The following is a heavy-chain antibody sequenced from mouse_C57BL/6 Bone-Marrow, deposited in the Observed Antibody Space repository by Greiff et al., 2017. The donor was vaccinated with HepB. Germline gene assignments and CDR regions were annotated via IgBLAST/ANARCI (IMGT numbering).Heavy chain of an antibody. CDR3: TTYYYGSRHWYFDV. J-gene: IGHJ1*03. CDR1: GFNIKDDY. Sequence: EVHLVESGAELVRPGASVKLSCTASGFNIKDDYMHWVKQRPEQGLEWIGWIDPENGDTEYASKFQGKATITADTSSNTAYLQLSSLTSEDTAVYYCTTYYYGSRHWYFDVWGTGTTVTVSS. CDR2: IDPENGDT. D-gene: IGHD1-1*01. V-gene: IGHV14-4*01.